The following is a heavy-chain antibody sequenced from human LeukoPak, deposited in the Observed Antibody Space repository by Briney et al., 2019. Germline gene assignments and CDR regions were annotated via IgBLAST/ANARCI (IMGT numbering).Heavy chain of an antibody. CDR1: GGSISSYY. CDR3: ASPLGYCSSTACYGDY. J-gene: IGHJ4*02. D-gene: IGHD2-2*01. Sequence: SETLSLTCTVSGGSISSYYWSWIRQPAGKGLEWIGRIYTSGNTDYNPSLRSRATMSVDTSKNQFSLKLSSVTAADTAVYYCASPLGYCSSTACYGDYWGQGTLVTVSS. CDR2: IYTSGNT. V-gene: IGHV4-4*07.